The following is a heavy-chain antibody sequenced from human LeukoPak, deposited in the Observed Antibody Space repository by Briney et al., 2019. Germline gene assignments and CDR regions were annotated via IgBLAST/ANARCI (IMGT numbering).Heavy chain of an antibody. Sequence: QPGGSLRLSCVASGFTFSDHYMDWVRQAPGKGLEWVGRTRNKAKGYTTEYAASVKGRFTISRDDSKNSMYLQMNSLKSEDTALYYCARGPPSTYNHVYGMDVWGQGTTITVFS. CDR2: TRNKAKGYTT. J-gene: IGHJ6*02. D-gene: IGHD1-14*01. CDR3: ARGPPSTYNHVYGMDV. CDR1: GFTFSDHY. V-gene: IGHV3-72*01.